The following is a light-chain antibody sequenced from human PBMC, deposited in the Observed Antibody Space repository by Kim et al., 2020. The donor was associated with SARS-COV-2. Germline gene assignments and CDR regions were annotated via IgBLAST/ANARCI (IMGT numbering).Light chain of an antibody. CDR2: DAA. V-gene: IGKV1-5*01. Sequence: DIQMTQSPSTLSASVGDRVIITCRASQFISSWLAWYQQKPGEAPKLLIYDAATLQSGVPSRFSGSGVGTEFTLTISSLQPEDFATYFCQQYGSLSYTVGQGTKLVI. CDR1: QFISSW. J-gene: IGKJ2*01. CDR3: QQYGSLSYT.